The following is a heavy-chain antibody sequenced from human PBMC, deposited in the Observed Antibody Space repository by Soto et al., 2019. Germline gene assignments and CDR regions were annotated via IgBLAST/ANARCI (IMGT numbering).Heavy chain of an antibody. D-gene: IGHD3-3*01. V-gene: IGHV1-3*01. CDR1: GYTFTSYA. CDR2: INAGNGNT. Sequence: QVQLVQSGAEVKKPGASVKVSCKASGYTFTSYAMHWVRQAPGQRLEWMGWINAGNGNTKYSLKFQGRVTITRDTPAATAYMELSSLRSDDTAVYYCARRSDVGLRFLEWLSPPGVVWGQGTTVTVS. CDR3: ARRSDVGLRFLEWLSPPGVV. J-gene: IGHJ6*02.